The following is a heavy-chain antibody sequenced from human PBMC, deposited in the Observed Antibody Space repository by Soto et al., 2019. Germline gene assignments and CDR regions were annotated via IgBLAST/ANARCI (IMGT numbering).Heavy chain of an antibody. CDR2: ITGSSDRI. Sequence: EVQLVESGGGWVQPGGSLRLSCAASGFAFNVSGMNWVRQAPGKGLDWVSYITGSSDRILFADSVKGRFTVSRDNAKNSLYLQMNSLRDEDTGIYYCTTSNGHMNHWGQGTLVSVSS. D-gene: IGHD3-22*01. CDR3: TTSNGHMNH. J-gene: IGHJ4*02. CDR1: GFAFNVSG. V-gene: IGHV3-48*02.